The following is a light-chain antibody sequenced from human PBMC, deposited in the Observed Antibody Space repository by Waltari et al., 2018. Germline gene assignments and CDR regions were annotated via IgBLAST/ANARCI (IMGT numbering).Light chain of an antibody. CDR3: AVWDDSLNGVV. CDR1: SSNIGKNA. J-gene: IGLJ2*01. Sequence: QSVLTQPPSSSQAPRQRVTISCSGSSSNIGKNAVNWYQQLPGKAPKLLIYYDDLLPSGVSDRFSGSKSGTSASLAISGLQSEDEAYYYCAVWDDSLNGVVFGGGTKLTVL. CDR2: YDD. V-gene: IGLV1-36*01.